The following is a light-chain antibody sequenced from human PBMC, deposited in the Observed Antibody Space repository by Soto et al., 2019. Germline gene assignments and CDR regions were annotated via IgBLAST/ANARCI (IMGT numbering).Light chain of an antibody. CDR3: QQYRSSPYT. J-gene: IGKJ2*01. CDR2: GAS. CDR1: QSVSSNY. Sequence: EIVLTQSPDTLSLSPGERATLSCRASQSVSSNYLAWYQQQPGQAPRLLIYGASNKATGIPDRFSGSGSGTDFTLTISRLEPEDFAVYYCQQYRSSPYTFGQGTKLEIK. V-gene: IGKV3-20*01.